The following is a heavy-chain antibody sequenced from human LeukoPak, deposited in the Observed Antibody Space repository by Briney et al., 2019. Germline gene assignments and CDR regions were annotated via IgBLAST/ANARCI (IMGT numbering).Heavy chain of an antibody. V-gene: IGHV3-23*01. CDR3: AKDPVAGQDYYYYGMDV. CDR2: ISVSGGST. J-gene: IGHJ6*02. CDR1: GFTFSSYA. Sequence: GGSLRLSCAASGFTFSSYAMSWVRQAPGKGLEWVSAISVSGGSTYYADSVKGRFTISRENSKTTLYLQMNSLRAEDTAVYYCAKDPVAGQDYYYYGMDVWGQGTTVTVSS. D-gene: IGHD6-19*01.